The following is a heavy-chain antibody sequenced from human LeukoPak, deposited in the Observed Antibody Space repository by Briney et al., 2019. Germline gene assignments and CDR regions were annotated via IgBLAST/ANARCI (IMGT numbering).Heavy chain of an antibody. CDR3: ARDMVAVAGGGANY. CDR2: INHSGST. CDR1: GGSFSGYY. Sequence: SETLSLTCAVYGGSFSGYYWSWIRQPPGKGLEWIGEINHSGSTNYNPSLKSRVTISVDTSKNQFSLKLSSVTAADTAVYYCARDMVAVAGGGANYWGQGTLVTVSS. J-gene: IGHJ4*02. D-gene: IGHD6-19*01. V-gene: IGHV4-34*01.